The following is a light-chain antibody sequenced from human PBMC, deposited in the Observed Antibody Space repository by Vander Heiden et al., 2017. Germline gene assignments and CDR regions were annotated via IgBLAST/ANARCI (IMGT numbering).Light chain of an antibody. V-gene: IGLV4-69*01. J-gene: IGLJ2*01. CDR3: QTWGSGTHVV. CDR1: SGHSNYA. CDR2: LNGDGSH. Sequence: QLVLTPSPSASASTGASVKLTCTLSSGHSNYAIAWHQQQPEKGTRFVMRLNGDGSHNKGDGIPDRFSGASSGAERYLTISSLQSEDEADYYCQTWGSGTHVVFGGGTKLTVL.